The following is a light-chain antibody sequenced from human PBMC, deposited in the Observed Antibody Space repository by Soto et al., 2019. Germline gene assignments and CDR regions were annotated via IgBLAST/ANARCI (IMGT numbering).Light chain of an antibody. V-gene: IGKV3-15*01. CDR3: QQYDNWPIT. CDR1: QSINSN. Sequence: EIVLTQSPATLSVSPGERATLSCRASQSINSNLTWYQQKPGQSPRLLIYGASTRAAGIPARFSGSGSGTDLTLTISSLQSEDFAVYYCQQYDNWPITFGQGTRLEIK. CDR2: GAS. J-gene: IGKJ5*01.